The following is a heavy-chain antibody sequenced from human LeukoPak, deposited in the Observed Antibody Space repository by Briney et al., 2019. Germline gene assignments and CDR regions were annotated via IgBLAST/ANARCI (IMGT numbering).Heavy chain of an antibody. CDR3: RTDRYGDYGDYIDY. V-gene: IGHV1-2*02. D-gene: IGHD4-17*01. CDR1: GYTFTGYY. J-gene: IGHJ4*02. Sequence: GASVKVSCKASGYTFTGYYMHWVRQAPGQGLEWMGWINPNSGGTNYAQKFQGRVNMTRDTSISTAYMELSRLRSDDTAVYYCRTDRYGDYGDYIDYWGQGTLVTVSS. CDR2: INPNSGGT.